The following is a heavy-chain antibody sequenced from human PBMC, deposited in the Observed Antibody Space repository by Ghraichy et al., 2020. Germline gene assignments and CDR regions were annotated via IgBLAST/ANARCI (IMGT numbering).Heavy chain of an antibody. D-gene: IGHD3-10*01. J-gene: IGHJ5*02. CDR3: ARRRITMPRGWFDP. CDR1: GGSFSGYY. CDR2: SNHSGST. Sequence: SETLSLTCAVYGGSFSGYYWSWIRPPPGKGLEWIGESNHSGSTNYNPSLKSRVTISVDTSKNQFSLKLSSVTAADTAVYYCARRRITMPRGWFDPWGQGTLVTVAS. V-gene: IGHV4-34*01.